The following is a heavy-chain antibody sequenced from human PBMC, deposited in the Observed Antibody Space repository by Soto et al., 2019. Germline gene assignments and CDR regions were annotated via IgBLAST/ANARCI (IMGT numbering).Heavy chain of an antibody. CDR2: TYYRSKWYN. J-gene: IGHJ5*02. CDR3: AREGITMVRGVIINWFDP. CDR1: GDSVSSNSAA. Sequence: PSQTLSLTCAISGDSVSSNSAAWNWIRQSPSRGLEWLGRTYYRSKWYNDYAVSVESRITINPDTSKNQFSLQLNSVTPEDTAVYYCAREGITMVRGVIINWFDPWGQGTLVTVSS. D-gene: IGHD3-10*01. V-gene: IGHV6-1*01.